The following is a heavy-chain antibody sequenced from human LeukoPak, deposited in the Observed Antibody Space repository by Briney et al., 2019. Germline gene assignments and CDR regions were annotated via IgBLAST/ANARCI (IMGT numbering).Heavy chain of an antibody. CDR2: INHSGST. V-gene: IGHV4-34*01. CDR3: ARRRRYYDSSGYYYYYGMDV. D-gene: IGHD3-22*01. J-gene: IGHJ6*02. CDR1: GGSFSGYY. Sequence: PSETLSLTCAVYGGSFSGYYWSWIRQPPGKGLEWIGEINHSGSTNYNPSLKSRVTISVDTSKNQFSLKLSSVTAADTAVYYCARRRRYYDSSGYYYYYGMDVWGQGTTVTVSS.